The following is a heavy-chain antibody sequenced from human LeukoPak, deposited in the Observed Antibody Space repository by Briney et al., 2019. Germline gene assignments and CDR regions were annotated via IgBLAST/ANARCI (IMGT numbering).Heavy chain of an antibody. CDR1: GFTFSDYS. Sequence: GGSLRLSCAASGFTFSDYSMNWVRQAPGKGLEWVAVISYDGSNKYYADSVKGRFTISRDNSKNTLYLQMNSLRAEDTAVYYCARGPYYYDSSGYYLSPRFDYWGQGTLVTVSS. V-gene: IGHV3-30*03. CDR2: ISYDGSNK. J-gene: IGHJ4*02. D-gene: IGHD3-22*01. CDR3: ARGPYYYDSSGYYLSPRFDY.